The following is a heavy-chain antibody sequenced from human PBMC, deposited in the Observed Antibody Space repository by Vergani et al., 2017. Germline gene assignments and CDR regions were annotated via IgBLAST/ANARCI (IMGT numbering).Heavy chain of an antibody. CDR2: ISRSGFNT. J-gene: IGHJ4*02. V-gene: IGHV3-23*01. CDR1: GFPFSSYA. D-gene: IGHD3-22*01. Sequence: HLLESGGGLVQPWGSLRLSCAASGFPFSSYALTWVRKAPGKGLEWVSTISRSGFNTYYADSVKGRFTVSRDNSKNTLFLQMNSLRAGDTAVYYCAKDVLGDSSDLDSWGPGTLVTVSS. CDR3: AKDVLGDSSDLDS.